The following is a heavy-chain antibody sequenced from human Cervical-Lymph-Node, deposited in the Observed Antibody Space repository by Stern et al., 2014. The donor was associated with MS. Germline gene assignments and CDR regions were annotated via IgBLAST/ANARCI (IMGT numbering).Heavy chain of an antibody. Sequence: VQLVESGGGVVQPGRSLRLSCAASGFTFSSSGMHWVRQAPGKGLEWLAIIWYDGSNRYYADSVKGRFTISRDNSKNTLYLQMNSLRAEDTAVYYCAIEGGNTAEYFQHWGQGTLVTVSS. D-gene: IGHD4-23*01. CDR3: AIEGGNTAEYFQH. V-gene: IGHV3-33*01. CDR2: IWYDGSNR. J-gene: IGHJ1*01. CDR1: GFTFSSSG.